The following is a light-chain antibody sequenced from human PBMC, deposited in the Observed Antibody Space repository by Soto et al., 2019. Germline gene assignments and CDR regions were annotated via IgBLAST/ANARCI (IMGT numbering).Light chain of an antibody. Sequence: DIQMTQSPSTLSASVGDRVTITCRASQSISSWLAWYQQKPGKAPKLLIYDASSLESGVTSRFSGSGSGTEFTLTISSLQPDAFATYYCQQYNSYLYTFGQGTKLEIK. V-gene: IGKV1-5*01. CDR1: QSISSW. CDR2: DAS. J-gene: IGKJ2*01. CDR3: QQYNSYLYT.